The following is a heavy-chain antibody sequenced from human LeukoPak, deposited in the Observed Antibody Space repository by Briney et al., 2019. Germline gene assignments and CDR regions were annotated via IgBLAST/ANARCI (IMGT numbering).Heavy chain of an antibody. V-gene: IGHV4-59*01. J-gene: IGHJ5*02. D-gene: IGHD3-10*01. CDR2: IYYSGST. Sequence: PSETLSLTCTVSGGSISSYYWSWIRQPPGKGLEWIGYIYYSGSTNYNPSLKSRVTISVDTSKNQFSLRLSSVTAADTAVYYCARGEADYLLWSGFDPWGQGTLVTVSS. CDR3: ARGEADYLLWSGFDP. CDR1: GGSISSYY.